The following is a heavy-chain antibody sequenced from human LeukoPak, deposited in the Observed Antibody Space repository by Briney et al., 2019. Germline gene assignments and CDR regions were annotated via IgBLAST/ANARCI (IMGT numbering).Heavy chain of an antibody. CDR1: GGSFSGYY. D-gene: IGHD6-13*01. J-gene: IGHJ4*02. Sequence: SETLSLTCAVYGGSFSGYYWSWLRQPPGRGLEWIGEINHSGSTNYNPSLKSRVTISVDTSKNQFSLKLNSVTAADTAVYYCARGREYSSSWYRAQRLVRGDVKHFDYWGQGTLVTVSS. CDR3: ARGREYSSSWYRAQRLVRGDVKHFDY. V-gene: IGHV4-34*01. CDR2: INHSGST.